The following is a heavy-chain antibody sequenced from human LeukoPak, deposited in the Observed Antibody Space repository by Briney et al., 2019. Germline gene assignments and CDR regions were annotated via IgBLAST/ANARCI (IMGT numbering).Heavy chain of an antibody. Sequence: GESLRLSCAASGFTFVDTYMSWVRQAPGKGLEWVAGISDSSGRTKSPDSVQGRFTISRDNSKNTLYIQMNSLRAEDTAVYFCAKRGVVIRVILVGFHKEAYYFDSWGQGALVTVSS. J-gene: IGHJ4*02. D-gene: IGHD3-22*01. CDR1: GFTFVDTY. CDR3: AKRGVVIRVILVGFHKEAYYFDS. CDR2: ISDSSGRT. V-gene: IGHV3-11*03.